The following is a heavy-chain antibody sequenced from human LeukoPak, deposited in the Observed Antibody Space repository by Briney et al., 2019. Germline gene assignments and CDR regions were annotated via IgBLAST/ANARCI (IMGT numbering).Heavy chain of an antibody. Sequence: ASVKVSCKASGYTFTSYGISWVRQAPGQGLEWMGWISAYNSNTNYAQTLQGKVTMTTDTSTSTAYMELRTLRSDDTAVYYCARDLPGIVYAFDIWGQGTMVTVSS. J-gene: IGHJ3*02. CDR1: GYTFTSYG. V-gene: IGHV1-18*01. D-gene: IGHD1-26*01. CDR3: ARDLPGIVYAFDI. CDR2: ISAYNSNT.